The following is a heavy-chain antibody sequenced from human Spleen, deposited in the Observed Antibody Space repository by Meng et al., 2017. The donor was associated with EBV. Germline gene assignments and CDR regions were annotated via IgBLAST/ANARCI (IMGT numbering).Heavy chain of an antibody. CDR3: AHNPRGLRGVLFDY. J-gene: IGHJ4*02. D-gene: IGHD3-10*01. Sequence: QITLKESGPTLAKTTXSLTRTXTFFGFSLGTFGEGVGWIRQPPGKALEWVALIYWDDDKRYSPYLKSRLTITKDTSNNQVVFTMTNVDPVDTATYYCAHNPRGLRGVLFDYWGQGILVTVSA. V-gene: IGHV2-5*02. CDR2: IYWDDDK. CDR1: GFSLGTFGEG.